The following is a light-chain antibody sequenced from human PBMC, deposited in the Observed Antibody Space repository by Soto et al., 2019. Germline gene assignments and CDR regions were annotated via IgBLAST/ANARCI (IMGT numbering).Light chain of an antibody. CDR2: STH. CDR1: SGSVSPSYY. V-gene: IGLV8-61*01. CDR3: VLYMGSGISV. Sequence: QTVVTQEPSFSVSPGGTVTLTCGLSSGSVSPSYYPTWYQQTPGQAPRTLIHSTHTRSSVVHDRFSGSILGNEAALTITGAQADDDSEYYCVLYMGSGISVFGGGTKVTVL. J-gene: IGLJ3*02.